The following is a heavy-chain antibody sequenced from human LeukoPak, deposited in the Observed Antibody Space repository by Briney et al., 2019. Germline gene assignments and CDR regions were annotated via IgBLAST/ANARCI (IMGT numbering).Heavy chain of an antibody. D-gene: IGHD7-27*01. CDR2: SGST. CDR1: GGSISSYY. J-gene: IGHJ2*01. V-gene: IGHV4-59*12. Sequence: SETLSPTCTVSGGSISSYYWSWIRQPPGKGLEWIGYSGSTNYNPSLKSRVTISVDTSMNQFSLKLSSVTAADTAVYYCARSLNWGSYRYFDLWGRGTLVTVSS. CDR3: ARSLNWGSYRYFDL.